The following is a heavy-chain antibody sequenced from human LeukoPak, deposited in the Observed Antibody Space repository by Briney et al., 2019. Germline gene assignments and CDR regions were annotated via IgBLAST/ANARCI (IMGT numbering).Heavy chain of an antibody. D-gene: IGHD1-7*01. J-gene: IGHJ5*02. Sequence: SETLSLTCTVSGGSISSYYWSWIRQPAGKGLEWIGRIYTSGSTNYNPSLKSRVTMSVDTSRNQFSLKLSSVTAADTAVYYCARDRGRGVYGNYASTFDPWGQGTLVTVSS. CDR2: IYTSGST. V-gene: IGHV4-4*07. CDR1: GGSISSYY. CDR3: ARDRGRGVYGNYASTFDP.